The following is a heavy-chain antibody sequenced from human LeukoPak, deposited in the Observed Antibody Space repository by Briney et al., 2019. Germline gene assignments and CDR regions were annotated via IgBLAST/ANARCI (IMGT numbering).Heavy chain of an antibody. V-gene: IGHV1-2*02. D-gene: IGHD3-10*01. CDR3: ARVVPRYYGSGSAPNDY. J-gene: IGHJ4*02. CDR1: GYTSTGYY. CDR2: IDPNSGGT. Sequence: GASVKVSRKASGYTSTGYYMHWVRQAPGQGLEWMGWIDPNSGGTNYAQKLQGRVTMTTDTSTSTAYMELSSLRSDDTAVYYCARVVPRYYGSGSAPNDYWGQGTLVTVSS.